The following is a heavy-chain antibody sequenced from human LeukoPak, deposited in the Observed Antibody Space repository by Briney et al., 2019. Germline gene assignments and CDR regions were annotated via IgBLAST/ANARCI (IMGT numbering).Heavy chain of an antibody. CDR1: GFPFSTYS. D-gene: IGHD6-6*01. CDR3: ARDPWDSSSF. Sequence: PGGSLRLSCAASGFPFSTYSMKWVRPAPGKGLEWVSSISSSSDYIHYADSLKGRFTISRDNAKNSLYLQMNSLRAEDTAVYYCARDPWDSSSFWGQGTLVTVSS. CDR2: ISSSSDYI. J-gene: IGHJ4*02. V-gene: IGHV3-21*06.